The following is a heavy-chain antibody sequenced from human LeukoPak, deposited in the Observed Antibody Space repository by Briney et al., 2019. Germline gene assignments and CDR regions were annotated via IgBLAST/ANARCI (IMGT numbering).Heavy chain of an antibody. Sequence: SETLSLTCTVSGGSISSYYWSWIRQPPGKGLEWIGYIYYSGSTNYNPSLKSRVTMSVDTSKNQLSLKVNSVTAADTAVYYCARHPPYSSGWPFDNWGQGTLVTVSS. CDR1: GGSISSYY. CDR2: IYYSGST. D-gene: IGHD6-19*01. V-gene: IGHV4-59*08. J-gene: IGHJ4*02. CDR3: ARHPPYSSGWPFDN.